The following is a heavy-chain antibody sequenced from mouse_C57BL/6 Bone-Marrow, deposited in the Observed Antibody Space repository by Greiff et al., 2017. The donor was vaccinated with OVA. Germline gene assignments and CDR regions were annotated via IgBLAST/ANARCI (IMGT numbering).Heavy chain of an antibody. CDR1: GYSITSGYY. CDR2: ISYDGSN. CDR3: ARAHDGYYAMDY. D-gene: IGHD2-3*01. J-gene: IGHJ4*01. V-gene: IGHV3-6*01. Sequence: ESGPGLVKPSQSLSLTCSVTGYSITSGYYWNWIRQFPGNKLEWMGYISYDGSNNYNPSLKNRISITRDTSKNQFFLKLNSVTTEDTATYYCARAHDGYYAMDYWGQGTSVTVSS.